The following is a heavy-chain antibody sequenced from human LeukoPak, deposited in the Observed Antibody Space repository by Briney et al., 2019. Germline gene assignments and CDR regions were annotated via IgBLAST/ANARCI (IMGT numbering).Heavy chain of an antibody. D-gene: IGHD1-26*01. V-gene: IGHV1-3*01. CDR3: ARGRPWERVDY. Sequence: FQGRVTITRDTSASTAYMELSSLRSEDTAVYYCARGRPWERVDYWGQGTLVTVSS. J-gene: IGHJ4*02.